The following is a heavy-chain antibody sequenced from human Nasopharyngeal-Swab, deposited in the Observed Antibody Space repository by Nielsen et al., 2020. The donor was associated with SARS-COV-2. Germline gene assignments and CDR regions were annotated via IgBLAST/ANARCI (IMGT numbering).Heavy chain of an antibody. CDR2: ISGSGGST. D-gene: IGHD6-19*01. Sequence: GSLRLSCAASGFTFSSYAMSWVRQAPGKGLEWVSAISGSGGSTYYADSVKGRFTISRDNSKNTLYLQMNSLRAEDTAVYYCAKSSQYSSGWYGIGFDYWGQGTLVTVSS. CDR3: AKSSQYSSGWYGIGFDY. J-gene: IGHJ4*02. CDR1: GFTFSSYA. V-gene: IGHV3-23*01.